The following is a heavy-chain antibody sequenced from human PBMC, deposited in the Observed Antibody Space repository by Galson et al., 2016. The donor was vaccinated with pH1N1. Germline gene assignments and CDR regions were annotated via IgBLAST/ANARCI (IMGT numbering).Heavy chain of an antibody. CDR3: ARERADYYDTDAFDI. CDR1: GFSFSSSG. V-gene: IGHV3-23*01. CDR2: ISAGGDDT. Sequence: SLRLSCAASGFSFSSSGMSWVRQAPGKGLDWVSGISAGGDDTFYAHAVRGRFTISRDNSKKTLYLQMNSLTAVDTAIYYCARERADYYDTDAFDIWGQGTMVTVSS. D-gene: IGHD3-22*01. J-gene: IGHJ3*02.